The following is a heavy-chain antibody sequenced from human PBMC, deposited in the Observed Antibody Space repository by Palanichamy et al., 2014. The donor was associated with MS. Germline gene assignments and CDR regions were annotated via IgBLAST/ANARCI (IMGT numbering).Heavy chain of an antibody. V-gene: IGHV3-23*01. CDR1: GFTFSNYA. J-gene: IGHJ4*02. D-gene: IGHD5-12*01. Sequence: EVQLLESGGGLVQPGGSLRLSCVASGFTFSNYAMNWVRQAPGKGLEWVSAISTTGSNTYYADSAMGRFTISRDNSKNTLFLQMNSLRAEDTAVYYCAKVHYRYSAYDGWGQRTLVTVSS. CDR2: ISTTGSNT. CDR3: AKVHYRYSAYDG.